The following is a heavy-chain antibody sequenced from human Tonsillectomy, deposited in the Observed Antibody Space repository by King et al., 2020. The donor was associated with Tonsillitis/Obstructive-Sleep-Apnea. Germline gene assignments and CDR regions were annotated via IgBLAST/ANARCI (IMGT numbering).Heavy chain of an antibody. D-gene: IGHD5-12*01. J-gene: IGHJ4*02. Sequence: VQLLESGGGLVQPGGSLRLSCAASGFTFSSYAMSWVRQAPGKGLEWVSLISGSGISTYYADSVKGRFTISRDNSKNTLYLQMNSLRAEDTAVYYCAKDLRDIVATTLDYWAQGTLVSVSS. CDR3: AKDLRDIVATTLDY. CDR2: ISGSGIST. V-gene: IGHV3-23*01. CDR1: GFTFSSYA.